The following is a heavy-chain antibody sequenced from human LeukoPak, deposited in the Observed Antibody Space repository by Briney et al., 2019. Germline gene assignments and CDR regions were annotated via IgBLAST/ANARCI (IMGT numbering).Heavy chain of an antibody. CDR2: IRYDGSDK. CDR3: AKGSYYCSSSSCPQCYYYMDV. J-gene: IGHJ6*03. Sequence: PGGSLRLSCAASGFPFSSYGMHWVRQAPGKGLVWVAFIRYDGSDKYYADSVKGRLTISRDNSKNTLYLQMNSLRAEDTAVYYCAKGSYYCSSSSCPQCYYYMDVWGKGTTLTVSS. CDR1: GFPFSSYG. D-gene: IGHD2-2*01. V-gene: IGHV3-30*02.